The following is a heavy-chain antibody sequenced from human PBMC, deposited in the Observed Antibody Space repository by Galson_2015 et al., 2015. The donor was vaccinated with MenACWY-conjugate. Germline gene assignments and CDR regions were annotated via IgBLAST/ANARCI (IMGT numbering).Heavy chain of an antibody. V-gene: IGHV4-39*01. J-gene: IGHJ3*02. D-gene: IGHD2-2*01. Sequence: LSLTCTVSGGSISSSSYYWDWIRQPPGRGLEWIGTIYYSGSTYYNSSLKSRVTISVDTSQDQFSLNLSSVTAADTAMYYCARHDRTAPARSGAFDIWGRGTMVTVSS. CDR2: IYYSGST. CDR1: GGSISSSSYY. CDR3: ARHDRTAPARSGAFDI.